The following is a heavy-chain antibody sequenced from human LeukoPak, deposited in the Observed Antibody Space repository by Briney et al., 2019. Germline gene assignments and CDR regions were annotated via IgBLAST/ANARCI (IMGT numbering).Heavy chain of an antibody. CDR3: ARETTSLRLHYFDC. D-gene: IGHD1/OR15-1a*01. V-gene: IGHV3-30*03. CDR2: ISYDGSNK. J-gene: IGHJ4*02. CDR1: GFTFSSYG. Sequence: PGGSLRLSCAASGFTFSSYGMHWVRQAPGKGLEWVAVISYDGSNKYYADSVKGRFTISRDNSKNTLYLQMNSLRAEDTAVYYCARETTSLRLHYFDCWGQGTLVTVSS.